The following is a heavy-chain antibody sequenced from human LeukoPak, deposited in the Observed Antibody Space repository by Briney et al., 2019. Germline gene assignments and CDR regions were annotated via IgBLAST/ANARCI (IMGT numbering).Heavy chain of an antibody. CDR3: ARVRIVVVPAANHYYYMDV. J-gene: IGHJ6*03. CDR1: GFTFDDYG. CDR2: INWNGGST. Sequence: GGSLRLSCAASGFTFDDYGMSWVRQAPGKGLEWVSGINWNGGSTGYADSVKGRFTISRDNAKNSLYLQMNSLRVEDTTVYYCARVRIVVVPAANHYYYMDVWGKGTTVTVSS. V-gene: IGHV3-20*04. D-gene: IGHD2-2*01.